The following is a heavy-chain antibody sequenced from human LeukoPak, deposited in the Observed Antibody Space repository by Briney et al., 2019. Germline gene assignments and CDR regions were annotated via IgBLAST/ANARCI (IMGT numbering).Heavy chain of an antibody. CDR2: IIPIFGTA. CDR3: ARDPSRWLLEPEAFDI. CDR1: GYTFTTNY. D-gene: IGHD5-24*01. J-gene: IGHJ3*02. Sequence: SVKVSCKASGYTFTTNYIHWVRQAPGQGLEWMGGIIPIFGTANYAQKFQGRVTITTDESTSTAYMELSSLRSEDTAVYYCARDPSRWLLEPEAFDIWGQGTMVTVSS. V-gene: IGHV1-69*05.